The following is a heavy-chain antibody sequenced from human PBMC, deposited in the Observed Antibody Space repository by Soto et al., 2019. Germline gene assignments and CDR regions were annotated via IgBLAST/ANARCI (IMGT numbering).Heavy chain of an antibody. Sequence: EASVKVSCKASGYTFTSYAMHWVRQAPGQRLEWMGWINAGNGNTKYSQKFQGRVTITRDTSASTAYMELSSLRSEDTAVYYCARLEDSAYFDYWGQGTLVTVSS. CDR1: GYTFTSYA. CDR2: INAGNGNT. V-gene: IGHV1-3*01. J-gene: IGHJ4*02. D-gene: IGHD3-3*01. CDR3: ARLEDSAYFDY.